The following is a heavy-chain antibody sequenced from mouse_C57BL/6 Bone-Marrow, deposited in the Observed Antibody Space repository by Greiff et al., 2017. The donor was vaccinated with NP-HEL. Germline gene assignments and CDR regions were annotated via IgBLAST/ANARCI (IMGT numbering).Heavy chain of an antibody. D-gene: IGHD1-1*01. J-gene: IGHJ3*01. Sequence: QLQLQQPGAELVKPGASVKLSCKASGYTFTSYWMHWVKQRPGQGLEWIGMIHPNSGSTNYNEKFKSKATLTVDKSSSTAYMQLSSLTSEDSAVYYCASRYYYGSPFAYWGQGTLVTVSA. CDR1: GYTFTSYW. V-gene: IGHV1-64*01. CDR3: ASRYYYGSPFAY. CDR2: IHPNSGST.